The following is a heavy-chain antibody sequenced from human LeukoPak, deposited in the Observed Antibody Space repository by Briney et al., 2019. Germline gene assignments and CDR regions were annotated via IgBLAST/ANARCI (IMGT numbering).Heavy chain of an antibody. CDR1: GYTFTSYY. D-gene: IGHD6-13*01. CDR3: ARDGITAAALDY. V-gene: IGHV1-46*01. Sequence: ASVKVSCKASGYTFTSYYMHWVRQAPEQGLEWMGIINPSGGSTSYAQKFQGRVTMTRDTSTSTVYMELSSLRSEDTAVYYCARDGITAAALDYWGQGTLVTVSS. CDR2: INPSGGST. J-gene: IGHJ4*02.